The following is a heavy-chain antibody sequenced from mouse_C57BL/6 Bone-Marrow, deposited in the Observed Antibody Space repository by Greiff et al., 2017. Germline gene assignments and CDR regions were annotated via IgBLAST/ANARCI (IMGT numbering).Heavy chain of an antibody. J-gene: IGHJ1*03. CDR2: IDPEDGET. D-gene: IGHD1-1*01. CDR3: ARYSGSSYWYFDV. Sequence: DVKLQESGAELVKPGASVKLSCTASGFNIKDYYMHWVKQRTEQGLEWIGRIDPEDGETKYAPKFQGKATITADTSSNTAYLQLSSLTSEDTAVYYCARYSGSSYWYFDVWGTGTTVTVSS. V-gene: IGHV14-2*01. CDR1: GFNIKDYY.